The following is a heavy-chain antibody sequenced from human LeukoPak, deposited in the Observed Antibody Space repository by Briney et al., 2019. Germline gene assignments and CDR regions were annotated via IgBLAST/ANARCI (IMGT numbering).Heavy chain of an antibody. CDR1: GFTFSSYE. D-gene: IGHD1-14*01. Sequence: GGSLRLSCAASGFTFSSYEMNWVRQAPGKGLEWVSYISSSGNTIYYADSVKGRFTISRDNAKNSLYLQMNSLRAEDTAVYYCARVAGYNPYNYYYYMDVWGKGTTVTVSS. V-gene: IGHV3-48*03. J-gene: IGHJ6*03. CDR2: ISSSGNTI. CDR3: ARVAGYNPYNYYYYMDV.